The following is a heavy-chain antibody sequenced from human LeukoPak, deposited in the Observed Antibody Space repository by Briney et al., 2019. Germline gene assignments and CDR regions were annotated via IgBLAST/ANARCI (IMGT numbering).Heavy chain of an antibody. Sequence: PGASLRLSCAASGFTFSSYAMSWVRQAPGKALEWVSAISGSGGSTYYADSVKGRFTISRDNSKNTLYLQMNSLRAEDTAVYYCAKDYYDSSAYYYYFDYWGQGTLVTVSS. J-gene: IGHJ4*02. CDR1: GFTFSSYA. CDR2: ISGSGGST. CDR3: AKDYYDSSAYYYYFDY. V-gene: IGHV3-23*01. D-gene: IGHD3-22*01.